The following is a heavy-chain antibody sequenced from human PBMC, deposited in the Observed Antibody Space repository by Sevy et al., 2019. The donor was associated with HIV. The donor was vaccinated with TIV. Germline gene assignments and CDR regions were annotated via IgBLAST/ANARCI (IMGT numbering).Heavy chain of an antibody. CDR3: TPAGYGFDY. Sequence: QLGGSLRLSCAASGFTFSGSDMHWVRQASGKGLEWVGRIRSKAKNYATAYAASVKGRFTISRDDSKNTAYLQMNSLKTEDTAVYFCTPAGYGFDYWGQGTLVTVSS. J-gene: IGHJ4*02. D-gene: IGHD5-18*01. V-gene: IGHV3-73*01. CDR2: IRSKAKNYAT. CDR1: GFTFSGSD.